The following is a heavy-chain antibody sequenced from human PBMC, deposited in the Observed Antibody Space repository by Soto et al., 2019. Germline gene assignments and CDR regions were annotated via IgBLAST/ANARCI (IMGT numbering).Heavy chain of an antibody. CDR2: IIPILGTA. D-gene: IGHD3-22*01. J-gene: IGHJ4*02. Sequence: QVILAQSGAEVKKPGSSVKVSCKVSGGSFSSFSINWVRQAPGQRFEWMGGIIPILGTANFTQKFQDRVTFTADESTATAYMTLSSLTSEDTAFYYCSSFDSNGYYPQNHYCGPGTQVTVSS. CDR3: SSFDSNGYYPQNHY. V-gene: IGHV1-69*01. CDR1: GGSFSSFS.